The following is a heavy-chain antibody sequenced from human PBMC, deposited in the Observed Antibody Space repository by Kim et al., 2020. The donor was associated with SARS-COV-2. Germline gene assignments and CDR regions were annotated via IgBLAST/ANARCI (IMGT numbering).Heavy chain of an antibody. J-gene: IGHJ4*02. CDR3: ARVVVDYDYVWGSYRYADY. D-gene: IGHD3-16*02. CDR2: TRNKANSYTT. Sequence: GGSLRLSCAASGFTFSDHYMDWVRQAPGKGLEWVGRTRNKANSYTTEYAASVKGRFTISRDDSKNSLYLQMNSMKTEDTAVYYCARVVVDYDYVWGSYRYADYWGQGTLVTVSS. V-gene: IGHV3-72*01. CDR1: GFTFSDHY.